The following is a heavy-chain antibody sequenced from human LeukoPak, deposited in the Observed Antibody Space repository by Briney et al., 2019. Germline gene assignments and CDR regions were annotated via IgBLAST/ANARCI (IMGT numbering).Heavy chain of an antibody. J-gene: IGHJ4*02. Sequence: GGSLRLSYAASGFTFSTFDMSWVRQAPGKGLQWVSTISGAGGTTLFADSVKGRFSISRDNSNNKVFLQMNSLRVEDTAVYYCAKASDFDSSGFPIDVFDFWGQGLLVSVAS. CDR1: GFTFSTFD. CDR3: AKASDFDSSGFPIDVFDF. V-gene: IGHV3-23*01. D-gene: IGHD3-22*01. CDR2: ISGAGGTT.